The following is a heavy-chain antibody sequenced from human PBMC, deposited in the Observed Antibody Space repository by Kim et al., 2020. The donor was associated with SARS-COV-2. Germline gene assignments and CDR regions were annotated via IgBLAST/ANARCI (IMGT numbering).Heavy chain of an antibody. CDR3: ARGRCSGGSCIDAFDI. V-gene: IGHV5-51*01. J-gene: IGHJ3*02. Sequence: GESLKISCKGSGYSFTSYWIGWVRQMPGKGLEWMGIIYPGDSDTRYSPSFQGQVTISADKSISTAYLQWSSLEASDTAMYYCARGRCSGGSCIDAFDIWGQGTMVTVSS. CDR2: IYPGDSDT. D-gene: IGHD2-15*01. CDR1: GYSFTSYW.